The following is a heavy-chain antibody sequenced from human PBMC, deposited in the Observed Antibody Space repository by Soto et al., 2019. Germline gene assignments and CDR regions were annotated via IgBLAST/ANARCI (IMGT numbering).Heavy chain of an antibody. CDR3: AKDWGYDWSDDAFDI. CDR2: ISWNSGSI. V-gene: IGHV3-9*01. J-gene: IGHJ3*02. D-gene: IGHD5-12*01. CDR1: GFTFDDYA. Sequence: EVQLVESGGGLVQPGRSLRLSCAASGFTFDDYAMHWVRQAPGKGLEWVSGISWNSGSIGYADSVKGRFTISRDNAKNSLYLQMNSLRAEDTALYYYAKDWGYDWSDDAFDIWGQGTMVTVSS.